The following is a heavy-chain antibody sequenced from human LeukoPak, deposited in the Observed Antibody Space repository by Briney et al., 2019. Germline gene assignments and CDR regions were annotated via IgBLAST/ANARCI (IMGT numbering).Heavy chain of an antibody. Sequence: ASVKVSCKASGYTFTGYYMHWVRQAPGQGLEWMGWINPNSGGTNYAQKFQGRVTMTRDTSISTAYMELSRLTSDDTAVFYCARAYYDILTGYYSPPDYWGQGTLVTVSS. CDR1: GYTFTGYY. CDR3: ARAYYDILTGYYSPPDY. V-gene: IGHV1-2*02. D-gene: IGHD3-9*01. CDR2: INPNSGGT. J-gene: IGHJ4*02.